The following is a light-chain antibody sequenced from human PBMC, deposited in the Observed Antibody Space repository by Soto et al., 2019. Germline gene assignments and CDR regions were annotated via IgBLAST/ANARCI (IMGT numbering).Light chain of an antibody. V-gene: IGLV1-44*01. Sequence: QSVLTQPPSASGTPGQRVTISCSGGSFNIGSNIVNWYQQLPGTAPKLLIYTNTQRPSGVPDRFSGSKSGTSASLAISGLQSEDEADYYCAAWDDSLNGMVFGGGTQLTVL. CDR2: TNT. CDR3: AAWDDSLNGMV. CDR1: SFNIGSNI. J-gene: IGLJ2*01.